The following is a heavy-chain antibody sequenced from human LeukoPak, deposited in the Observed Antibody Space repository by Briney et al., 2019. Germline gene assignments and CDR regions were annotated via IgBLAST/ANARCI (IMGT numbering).Heavy chain of an antibody. CDR2: INHSGST. CDR1: GGSFSGYY. J-gene: IGHJ4*02. CDR3: ARGIILYYFDY. V-gene: IGHV4-34*01. Sequence: SETLSLTCAVYGGSFSGYYWSWIPQPPGKGLEWIGEINHSGSTNYNPSLKSRVTISVDTSKNQFSLKLSSVTAADTAVYYCARGIILYYFDYWGQGTLVTVSS.